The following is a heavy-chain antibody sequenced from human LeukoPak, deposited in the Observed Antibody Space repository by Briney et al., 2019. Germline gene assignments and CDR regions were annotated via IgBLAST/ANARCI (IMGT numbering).Heavy chain of an antibody. CDR1: GNSFNSYW. CDR2: IYSGDSVT. D-gene: IGHD3-10*01. J-gene: IGHJ5*02. Sequence: GEALKISCKGSGNSFNSYWIGLVRQMPGKGLELMGIIYSGDSVTRYSPSFQGQVTISADKSISTAYLQWSSLKASDTAMYYCARQRFTMRAYAGNWFDPWGQGTLVTVSS. CDR3: ARQRFTMRAYAGNWFDP. V-gene: IGHV5-51*01.